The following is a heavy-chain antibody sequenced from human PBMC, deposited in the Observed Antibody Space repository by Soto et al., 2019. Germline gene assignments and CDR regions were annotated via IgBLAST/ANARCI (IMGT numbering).Heavy chain of an antibody. Sequence: QVQLVQSGAEVKKPGASVKVSCKASGYTFTNYAMHWVRQDPGQRLEWMGWINAGNGNTKYSQKFQGRVTITRDTSASTAYMELSSLISEDTAVYYCARGGSLYWYFDLWGRGTLVTVSS. D-gene: IGHD1-26*01. J-gene: IGHJ2*01. CDR1: GYTFTNYA. CDR3: ARGGSLYWYFDL. CDR2: INAGNGNT. V-gene: IGHV1-3*01.